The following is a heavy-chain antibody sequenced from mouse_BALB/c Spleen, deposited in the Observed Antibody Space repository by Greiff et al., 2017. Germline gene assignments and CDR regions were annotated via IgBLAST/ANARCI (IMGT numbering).Heavy chain of an antibody. Sequence: VHVKQSGPELVKPGASVKISCKASGYSFTGYYMHWVKQSHVKSLEWIGRINPYNGATSYNQNFKDKASLTVDKSSSTAYMELHSLTSEDSAVYYCARDYYGSSYPFDDWGQGTTLTVSS. CDR3: ARDYYGSSYPFDD. D-gene: IGHD1-1*01. CDR2: INPYNGAT. J-gene: IGHJ2*01. V-gene: IGHV1-31*01. CDR1: GYSFTGYY.